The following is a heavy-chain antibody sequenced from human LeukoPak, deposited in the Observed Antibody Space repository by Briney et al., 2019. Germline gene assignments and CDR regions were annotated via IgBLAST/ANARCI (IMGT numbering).Heavy chain of an antibody. J-gene: IGHJ6*02. Sequence: PGGSLRLSCAASGFTFSSYWMHWVRQAPGKGLVWVSRISSDGSSTSYADSVKGRFTISRDNAKNTLYLQMNSLRAEDTAVYYCARSDITMNQPYYYYGMDVWGQGTTVTVSS. CDR1: GFTFSSYW. CDR2: ISSDGSST. CDR3: ARSDITMNQPYYYYGMDV. V-gene: IGHV3-74*01. D-gene: IGHD3-22*01.